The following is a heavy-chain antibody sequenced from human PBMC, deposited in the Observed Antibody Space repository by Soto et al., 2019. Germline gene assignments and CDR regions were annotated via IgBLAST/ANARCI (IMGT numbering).Heavy chain of an antibody. D-gene: IGHD3-22*01. Sequence: ASVKVSCKASGYTFTGYYMHWVRQAPGQGLEWMGIINPSGGSTSYAQKFQGRVTMTRDTSTSTVYMELSSLRSEDTAVYYCARGGYYYDSSGYYAPDYYYGMDVWGQGTTVTVSS. V-gene: IGHV1-46*01. CDR1: GYTFTGYY. CDR2: INPSGGST. CDR3: ARGGYYYDSSGYYAPDYYYGMDV. J-gene: IGHJ6*02.